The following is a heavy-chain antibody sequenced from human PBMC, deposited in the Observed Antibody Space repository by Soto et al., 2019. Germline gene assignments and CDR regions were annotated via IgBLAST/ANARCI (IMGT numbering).Heavy chain of an antibody. CDR2: ISYDGSNK. Sequence: GGSLRLSCTASGFTFSSYGMHWVRQAPGKGLEWVAVISYDGSNKYYADSVKGRFTISRDNSKNTLYLQMNSLRAEDTAVYYCAKEIAAAGTYDYWGQGTLVTVSS. CDR1: GFTFSSYG. J-gene: IGHJ4*02. V-gene: IGHV3-30*18. D-gene: IGHD6-13*01. CDR3: AKEIAAAGTYDY.